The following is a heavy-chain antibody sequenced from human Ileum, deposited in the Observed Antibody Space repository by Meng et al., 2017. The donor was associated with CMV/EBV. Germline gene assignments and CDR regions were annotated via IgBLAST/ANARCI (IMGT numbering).Heavy chain of an antibody. Sequence: YWVHWVSQATGKGLVGVSRINSDGSSTSYADTVKGRFTISRDNAKNTLYLQMNSLRAEDTAVYYCARVAVVVPAATARGSYNWFNPWGQGTLVTVSS. CDR3: ARVAVVVPAATARGSYNWFNP. CDR1: YW. J-gene: IGHJ5*02. CDR2: INSDGSST. D-gene: IGHD2-2*01. V-gene: IGHV3-74*01.